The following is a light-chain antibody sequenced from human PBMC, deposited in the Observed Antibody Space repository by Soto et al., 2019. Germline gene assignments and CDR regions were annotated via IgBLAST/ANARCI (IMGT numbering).Light chain of an antibody. CDR3: AGWDDSLNGVV. V-gene: IGLV1-44*01. CDR1: SSNIGGNT. Sequence: QSVLTQPPSASGTPGQRVIISCSGSSSNIGGNTVNWYQQLPGTAPKLVIYKNVERPSGVPDRFTGSKSGTSASLAIGGLQSDDEADYYCAGWDDSLNGVVFGGGTQLTVL. J-gene: IGLJ2*01. CDR2: KNV.